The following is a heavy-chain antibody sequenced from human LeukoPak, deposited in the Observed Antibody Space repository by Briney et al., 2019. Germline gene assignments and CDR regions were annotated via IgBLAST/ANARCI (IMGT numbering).Heavy chain of an antibody. CDR1: GGSISSSSYY. J-gene: IGHJ4*02. Sequence: SETLSLTCTASGGSISSSSYYWGWIRQPPGKGLEWIGSIYYSGSTYYNPSLKSRVTISVDTSKNQFSLKLSSVTAADTAVYYCARHDTGTTIDYWGQGTLVTVSS. CDR3: ARHDTGTTIDY. CDR2: IYYSGST. D-gene: IGHD1-7*01. V-gene: IGHV4-39*01.